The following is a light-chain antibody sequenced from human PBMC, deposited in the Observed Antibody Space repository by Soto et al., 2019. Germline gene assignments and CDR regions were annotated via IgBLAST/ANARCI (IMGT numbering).Light chain of an antibody. Sequence: QSVLTQPPSASGSPGQSVTISCTGTSSDVGGYDYVSWYQHHPGKAPKLMLYEVSKRPSGVPDRFSGSKSGNTASLTVSGLQAEDEADYYCSSYAGSNNFVFGTGTQLTVL. J-gene: IGLJ1*01. CDR1: SSDVGGYDY. CDR3: SSYAGSNNFV. V-gene: IGLV2-8*01. CDR2: EVS.